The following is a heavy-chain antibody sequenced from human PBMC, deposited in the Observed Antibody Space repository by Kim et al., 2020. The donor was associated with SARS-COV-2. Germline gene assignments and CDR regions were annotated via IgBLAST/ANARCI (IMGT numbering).Heavy chain of an antibody. CDR2: ISDSAGRT. D-gene: IGHD6-13*01. Sequence: GGSLRLSCAASGFTFRSYAMSWVRRAPGKGLEWVSTISDSAGRTYDADSVKGRFTISRDNSKNTLYLQMNSLRAEDTAVYYCAKEGGSSWDFDYWGQGTPVTVSS. CDR3: AKEGGSSWDFDY. J-gene: IGHJ4*02. V-gene: IGHV3-23*01. CDR1: GFTFRSYA.